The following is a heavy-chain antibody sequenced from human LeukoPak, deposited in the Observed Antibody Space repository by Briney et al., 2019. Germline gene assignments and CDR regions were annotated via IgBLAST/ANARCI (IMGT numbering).Heavy chain of an antibody. J-gene: IGHJ4*02. CDR1: GFTFSSYA. CDR2: ISNSGDST. D-gene: IGHD2-2*01. Sequence: GGSLRLSCATSGFTFSSYAMSWVRQAPGKGLEWVSAISNSGDSTNYADSVKGRFTNSRDISKNTLYLQMNTLRAEDTALYYCAKAMPCTSTICYRFDYWGRGTLVTVSS. CDR3: AKAMPCTSTICYRFDY. V-gene: IGHV3-23*01.